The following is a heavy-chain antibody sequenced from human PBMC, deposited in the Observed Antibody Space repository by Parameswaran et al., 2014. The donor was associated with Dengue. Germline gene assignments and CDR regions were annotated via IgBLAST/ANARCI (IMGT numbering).Heavy chain of an antibody. J-gene: IGHJ4*02. CDR3: ASICTNGVCYTDY. CDR2: IVPILGIA. V-gene: IGHV1-69*02. D-gene: IGHD2-8*01. Sequence: WVRQAPGQGLEWMGRIVPILGIANYAQKFQGRVTITADKSTSTAYMELSSLRSEDTAVYYCASICTNGVCYTDYWGQGTLVTVSS.